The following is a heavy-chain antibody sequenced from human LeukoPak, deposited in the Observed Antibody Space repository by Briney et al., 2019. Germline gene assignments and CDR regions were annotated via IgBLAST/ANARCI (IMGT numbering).Heavy chain of an antibody. Sequence: KPGGSLRLSCAASGFTFSNAWMSWVRQAPGKGLEWVGRIKSKTDGGTTDYAAPVKGRFTISRDDSKNTLYLQMNSLKTEDTAVYYCTTADPYSSAPYYFDYWGQGTLVTVSS. CDR3: TTADPYSSAPYYFDY. CDR1: GFTFSNAW. J-gene: IGHJ4*02. CDR2: IKSKTDGGTT. V-gene: IGHV3-15*01. D-gene: IGHD6-19*01.